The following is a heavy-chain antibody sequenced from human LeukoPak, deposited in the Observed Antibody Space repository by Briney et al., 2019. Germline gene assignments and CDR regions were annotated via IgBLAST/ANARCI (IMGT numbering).Heavy chain of an antibody. Sequence: SETLSLTCTVSGGSISSYYWNWIRQPPGKGLEWIGYIYYSGSTNYNPSLKSRVTISVDTSKNQFSLKLSSVTAADTAVYYCARPNCSGGSCYSGIAFDIWGQGTMVTVSS. V-gene: IGHV4-59*01. D-gene: IGHD2-15*01. CDR1: GGSISSYY. CDR2: IYYSGST. J-gene: IGHJ3*02. CDR3: ARPNCSGGSCYSGIAFDI.